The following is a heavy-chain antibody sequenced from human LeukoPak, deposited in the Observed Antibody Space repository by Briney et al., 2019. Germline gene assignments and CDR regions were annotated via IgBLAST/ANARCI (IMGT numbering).Heavy chain of an antibody. V-gene: IGHV4-59*01. Sequence: PSETLSLTCTVSGDSISNYYWSWIWQSPRKELERIGYMYNRGSTIYNPSLNSRVTISTDTSKNQFSLRLTSVTAADTAVYYCARAEKAVTGTLDSWGQGTLITVSS. J-gene: IGHJ4*02. CDR3: ARAEKAVTGTLDS. CDR1: GDSISNYY. CDR2: MYNRGST. D-gene: IGHD6-19*01.